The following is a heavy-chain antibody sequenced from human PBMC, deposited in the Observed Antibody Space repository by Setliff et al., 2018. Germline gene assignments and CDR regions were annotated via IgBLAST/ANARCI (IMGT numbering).Heavy chain of an antibody. CDR2: TIPFFGTT. V-gene: IGHV1-69*05. D-gene: IGHD5-18*01. CDR1: GGTFNNYG. CDR3: AREGVDTRSSTDYRYYMDV. J-gene: IGHJ6*03. Sequence: SVKVSCKASGGTFNNYGVTWVRQAPGQGLEWMGGTIPFFGTTNYAQKFQGRVTITTDESTSTAYMELSSLRSEDTAVYYCAREGVDTRSSTDYRYYMDVWGQGTTVTVSS.